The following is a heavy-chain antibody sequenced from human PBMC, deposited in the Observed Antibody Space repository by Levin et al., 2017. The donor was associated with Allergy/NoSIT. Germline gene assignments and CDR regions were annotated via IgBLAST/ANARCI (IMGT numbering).Heavy chain of an antibody. D-gene: IGHD3-22*01. CDR2: MNPKSGNT. CDR1: GNIFTNND. CDR3: ARVRRSGYYFGDEAFNI. Sequence: ASVKVSYKASGNIFTNNDINWVRQAPGQGLEWMGWMNPKSGNTGYTQKFQGRVSMTRNTSINTAYMELSSLTSEDTAVYYCARVRRSGYYFGDEAFNIWGQGTMVSVSS. V-gene: IGHV1-8*01. J-gene: IGHJ3*02.